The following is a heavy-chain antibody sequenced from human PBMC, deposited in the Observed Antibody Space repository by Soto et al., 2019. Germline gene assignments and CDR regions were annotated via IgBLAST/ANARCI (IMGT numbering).Heavy chain of an antibody. V-gene: IGHV3-30*18. D-gene: IGHD1-1*01. Sequence: PGGSLRLSCAASEFTFSNFGMHWVRQAPGKGLEWVAVISYDGSNRNYADSVRGRFTISRDNSKNTLYLQMDSLTAEDTAVYYCAKDVGLDGDNSRYYYGMDVWGQGTTVTVSS. CDR3: AKDVGLDGDNSRYYYGMDV. J-gene: IGHJ6*02. CDR1: EFTFSNFG. CDR2: ISYDGSNR.